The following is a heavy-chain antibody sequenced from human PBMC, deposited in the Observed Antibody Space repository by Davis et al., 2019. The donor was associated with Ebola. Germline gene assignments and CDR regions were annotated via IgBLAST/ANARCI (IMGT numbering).Heavy chain of an antibody. CDR2: IYYSGST. V-gene: IGHV4-59*01. CDR1: GGSISSYY. CDR3: AREDDYLIDY. Sequence: MPGGSLRLSCTVSGGSISSYYWSWIRQPPGKGLEWIGYIYYSGSTNYNPSLRSRVTISVDTSKNQFSLKLSSVTAADTAVYYCAREDDYLIDYWGQGTLVTVSS. J-gene: IGHJ4*02. D-gene: IGHD4-11*01.